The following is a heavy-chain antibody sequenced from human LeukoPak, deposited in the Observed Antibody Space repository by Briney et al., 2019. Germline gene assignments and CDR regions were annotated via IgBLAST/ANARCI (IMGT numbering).Heavy chain of an antibody. CDR3: ARGWYGSSSWYYSDY. Sequence: ASVTVSCKASGYSFTSYALNWVRQAPGQGLEWMGWINTNTGNPTYAQGFTGRFVFSLDTSVSTAYLQISSLKAEDTAVYYCARGWYGSSSWYYSDYWGQGTLVTVSS. J-gene: IGHJ4*02. CDR1: GYSFTSYA. D-gene: IGHD6-13*01. CDR2: INTNTGNP. V-gene: IGHV7-4-1*02.